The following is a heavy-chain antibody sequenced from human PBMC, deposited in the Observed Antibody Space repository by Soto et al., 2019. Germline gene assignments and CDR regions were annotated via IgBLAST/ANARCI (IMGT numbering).Heavy chain of an antibody. V-gene: IGHV3-11*01. D-gene: IGHD2-2*02. CDR1: GFTFSDYY. CDR2: ISSSGSTI. Sequence: GGSLRLSCAAPGFTFSDYYMSWIRQAPGKGLEWVSYISSSGSTIYYADSVKGRFTISRDNAKNSLYLQMNSLRAEDTAVYYCARVSGYCSSTSCYTLDYWGQGTLVTVSS. J-gene: IGHJ4*02. CDR3: ARVSGYCSSTSCYTLDY.